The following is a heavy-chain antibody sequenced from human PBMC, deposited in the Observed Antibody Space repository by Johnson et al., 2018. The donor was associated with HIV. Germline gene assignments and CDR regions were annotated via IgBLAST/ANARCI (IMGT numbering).Heavy chain of an antibody. J-gene: IGHJ3*02. CDR2: ISWNSANI. D-gene: IGHD3-16*01. Sequence: VQLVESGGGLVQPGGSLRLSCAASGFTFSSYWMSWVRQAPGKGLEWVSGISWNSANIYYADSVKGRFTISRDNARNSLYLQMNSLKVEDTALYYCAKDLAIYDYVWEGVFDIWGQGTMVTVSS. V-gene: IGHV3-9*01. CDR3: AKDLAIYDYVWEGVFDI. CDR1: GFTFSSYW.